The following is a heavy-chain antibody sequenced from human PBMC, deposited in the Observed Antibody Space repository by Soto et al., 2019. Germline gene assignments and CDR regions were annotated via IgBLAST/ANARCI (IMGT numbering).Heavy chain of an antibody. Sequence: PGGSLRLSCAASGFTFSSYAMHWVRQAPGKGLEWVAVISYDGSNKYYADSVKGRFTISRDNSKNTLYLQMNSLRAEDTAVYYCARVMAGYCSGGSCPPHDAFDIWGQGTRVTVSS. D-gene: IGHD2-15*01. J-gene: IGHJ3*02. CDR3: ARVMAGYCSGGSCPPHDAFDI. CDR2: ISYDGSNK. V-gene: IGHV3-30-3*01. CDR1: GFTFSSYA.